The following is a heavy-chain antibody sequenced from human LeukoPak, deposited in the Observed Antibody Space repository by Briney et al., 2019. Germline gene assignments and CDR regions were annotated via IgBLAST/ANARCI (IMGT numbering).Heavy chain of an antibody. D-gene: IGHD1-26*01. J-gene: IGHJ4*02. V-gene: IGHV1-69*01. CDR3: ARDVGGSYLGGLFDY. CDR1: GFTFSSYA. Sequence: PGGSLRLSCAASGFTFSSYAISWVRQAPGQGLEWMGGIIPIFGAANYAQKFQGRVTITADESTSTAYMELSSLRSEDTAVYYCARDVGGSYLGGLFDYWGQGTLVTVSS. CDR2: IIPIFGAA.